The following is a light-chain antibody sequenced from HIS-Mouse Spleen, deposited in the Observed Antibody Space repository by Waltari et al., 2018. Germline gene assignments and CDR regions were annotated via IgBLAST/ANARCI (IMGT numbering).Light chain of an antibody. CDR3: CSYAGSYTVV. J-gene: IGLJ2*01. V-gene: IGLV2-8*01. CDR1: SSDVGGYNY. Sequence: QSALTQPPSASGSPGQSVTFSCTGTSSDVGGYNYVSWYQQHPGKAPKLMIYEVSKRPSGVPDRFSGSKSGNTASLTISGLQAEDEADYYCCSYAGSYTVVFGGGTKLTVL. CDR2: EVS.